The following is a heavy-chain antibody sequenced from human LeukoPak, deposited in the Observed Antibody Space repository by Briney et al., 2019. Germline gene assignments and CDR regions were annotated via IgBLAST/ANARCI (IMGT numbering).Heavy chain of an antibody. V-gene: IGHV4-59*01. CDR1: GGSISSYY. CDR2: IYYSGST. CDR3: ARAGGDY. D-gene: IGHD3-10*01. Sequence: SETLSLTCTVSGGSISSYYWSWIRQPPGKGLEWIGYIYYSGSTNYNPSLKSRVTISVDTSKNQFSLKLSSVTAADTAVCYCARAGGDYWGQGTLVTVSS. J-gene: IGHJ4*02.